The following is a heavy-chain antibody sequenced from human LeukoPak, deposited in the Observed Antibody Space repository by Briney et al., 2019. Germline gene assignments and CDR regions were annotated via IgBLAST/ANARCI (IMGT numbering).Heavy chain of an antibody. V-gene: IGHV3-23*01. CDR3: AKVRAVGIYIGPKFDY. CDR1: GFTFSSYA. Sequence: GGSLRLSCAASGFTFSSYAMSWVRQAPGKGLEWVSGIGGSGDNTYYADSVKGRFTISRDNSNNTLHLQMDSLRAEDTAVYYCAKVRAVGIYIGPKFDYWGQGILVTVSS. J-gene: IGHJ4*02. D-gene: IGHD6-13*01. CDR2: IGGSGDNT.